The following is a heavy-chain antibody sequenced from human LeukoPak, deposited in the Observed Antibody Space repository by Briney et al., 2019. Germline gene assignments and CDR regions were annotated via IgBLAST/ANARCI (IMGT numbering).Heavy chain of an antibody. D-gene: IGHD3-10*01. J-gene: IGHJ4*02. Sequence: NPSETLSLTCAVYGGSFSGYYWSWIRQPPGKGLEWIGEINHSGSTNYNPSLKSRVTISVDTSKNQFSLKLSSVTAADTAVYYCASATYYYGSGFDYWGQGTLVTVSS. CDR3: ASATYYYGSGFDY. CDR1: GGSFSGYY. V-gene: IGHV4-34*01. CDR2: INHSGST.